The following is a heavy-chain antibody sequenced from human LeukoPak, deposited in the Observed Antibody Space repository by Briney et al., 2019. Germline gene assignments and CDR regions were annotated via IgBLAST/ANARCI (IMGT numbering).Heavy chain of an antibody. J-gene: IGHJ4*02. V-gene: IGHV3-30*18. CDR3: AKDHYYDSSALDY. Sequence: PGGSLRLSCAASGFTFSSYGMHWVRQAPGKGLEWVAVISYDGSNKYYADSVKGRFTISRDNSKNTLYLQMNSLRAEDTAVYYCAKDHYYDSSALDYWGQGTLVTVSS. D-gene: IGHD3-22*01. CDR2: ISYDGSNK. CDR1: GFTFSSYG.